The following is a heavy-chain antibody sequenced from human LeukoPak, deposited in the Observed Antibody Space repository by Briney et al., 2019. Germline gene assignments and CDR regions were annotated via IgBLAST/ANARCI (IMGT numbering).Heavy chain of an antibody. Sequence: GRSLRLSCAASGLTLSSFEMNWVRQAPGKGREWVSYIRSSGSTIYYADSVKGRFTISRDHAKNSLYLQMNSLRAEDTAVYYCARDRSSGGPYFDYWGQGTLVTVSS. J-gene: IGHJ4*02. CDR1: GLTLSSFE. CDR2: IRSSGSTI. D-gene: IGHD6-19*01. V-gene: IGHV3-48*03. CDR3: ARDRSSGGPYFDY.